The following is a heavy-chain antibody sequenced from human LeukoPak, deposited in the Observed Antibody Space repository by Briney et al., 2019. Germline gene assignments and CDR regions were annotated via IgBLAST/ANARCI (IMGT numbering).Heavy chain of an antibody. Sequence: PSETLSLTCTVSGGSISSYYWSWIRQPAGKGLEWIGRIYTSGSTNYDPSLKSRVTMSVDTSKNQFSLKLSSVTAADTAVYYCARDVGPFVVVPAAKSYWFDPWGQGTLVTVSS. V-gene: IGHV4-4*07. J-gene: IGHJ5*02. CDR1: GGSISSYY. CDR3: ARDVGPFVVVPAAKSYWFDP. CDR2: IYTSGST. D-gene: IGHD2-2*01.